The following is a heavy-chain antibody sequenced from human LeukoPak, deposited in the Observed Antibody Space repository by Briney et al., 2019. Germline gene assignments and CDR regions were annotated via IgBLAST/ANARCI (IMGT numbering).Heavy chain of an antibody. CDR2: IHYSGKT. CDR1: GGPISSSSFF. D-gene: IGHD2-15*01. V-gene: IGHV4-39*01. J-gene: IGHJ4*02. CDR3: ARLGHCSGGGSCHHDY. Sequence: SETLSLTCTVSGGPISSSSFFWGWIRQPPGQGLEWIAAIHYSGKTHYNPSLNSRVTISADTSRNQFSLKLNSVTAADTAVYYCARLGHCSGGGSCHHDYWGQGTLVTVSS.